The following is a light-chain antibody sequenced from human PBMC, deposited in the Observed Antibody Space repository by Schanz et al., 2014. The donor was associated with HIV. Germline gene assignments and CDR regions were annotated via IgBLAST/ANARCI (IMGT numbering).Light chain of an antibody. CDR3: QSYDSSLSVI. CDR2: DSN. Sequence: QSVLTQPPSVSGAPGQRVTISCTGSGSNIGAGYDVNWYQQLPGTAPKLLIYDSNNRPSGVPDRFSGSKSGTSASLAITGLQAEDEADYYCQSYDSSLSVIFGGGTKLTVL. V-gene: IGLV1-40*01. J-gene: IGLJ2*01. CDR1: GSNIGAGYD.